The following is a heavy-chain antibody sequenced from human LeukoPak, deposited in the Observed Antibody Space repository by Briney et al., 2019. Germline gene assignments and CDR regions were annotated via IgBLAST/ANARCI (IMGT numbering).Heavy chain of an antibody. CDR3: ARTPPGYSYGHNYFDY. J-gene: IGHJ4*02. Sequence: ASVKVSCKASGGTFSSYAISWVRQAPGQGLGWMGGIIPIFGTANYAQKFQGRVTITADESTSTAYMELSSLRSEDTAVYYCARTPPGYSYGHNYFDYWGQGTLVTVSS. CDR2: IIPIFGTA. D-gene: IGHD5-18*01. CDR1: GGTFSSYA. V-gene: IGHV1-69*13.